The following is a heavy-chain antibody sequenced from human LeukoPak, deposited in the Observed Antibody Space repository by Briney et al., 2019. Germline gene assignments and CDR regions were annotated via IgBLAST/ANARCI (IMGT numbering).Heavy chain of an antibody. CDR3: ATIDGHYDSSGY. Sequence: APVKVSCKVSGYTLTELSMHWVRQAPGKGLEWMGGFDPENGETIYAQKFQGRVTMTEDTSTDTAYMELSSLRSEDTAVYYCATIDGHYDSSGYWGQGTLVTVSS. V-gene: IGHV1-24*01. D-gene: IGHD3-22*01. CDR1: GYTLTELS. CDR2: FDPENGET. J-gene: IGHJ4*02.